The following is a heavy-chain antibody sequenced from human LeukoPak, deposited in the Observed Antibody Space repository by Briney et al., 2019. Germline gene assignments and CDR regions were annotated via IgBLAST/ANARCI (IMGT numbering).Heavy chain of an antibody. Sequence: SETLSLTCTVSGGSISSGSYYWSWIRQPAGKGLEWIGRIYTSGSTNYNPSLKSRVTISVDTSKNQFSLKLSSVTAADTAVYYCARVGSGSYYYYYMDVWGKGTTVTISS. V-gene: IGHV4-61*02. J-gene: IGHJ6*03. D-gene: IGHD3-10*01. CDR2: IYTSGST. CDR3: ARVGSGSYYYYYMDV. CDR1: GGSISSGSYY.